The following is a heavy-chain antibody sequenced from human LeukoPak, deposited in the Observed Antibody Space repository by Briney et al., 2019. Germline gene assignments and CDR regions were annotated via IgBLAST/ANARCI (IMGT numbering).Heavy chain of an antibody. CDR2: IYYSGST. V-gene: IGHV4-59*01. CDR1: GGSISSYY. J-gene: IGHJ4*02. CDR3: ARDSSGYYRYFDY. D-gene: IGHD3-22*01. Sequence: SETLSLTCTVSGGSISSYYWSWIRQPPGKGLAWIGYIYYSGSTNYNPSLKSRVTISVDTSKNQFSLNLSSVTAADTAVYYCARDSSGYYRYFDYWGQGTLVTVSS.